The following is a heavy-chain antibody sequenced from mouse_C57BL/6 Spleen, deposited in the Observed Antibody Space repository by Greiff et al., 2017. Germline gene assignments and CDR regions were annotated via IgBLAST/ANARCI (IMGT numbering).Heavy chain of an antibody. V-gene: IGHV14-2*01. D-gene: IGHD1-1*01. CDR1: GFNIKDYY. CDR2: IDPEDGET. CDR3: ARGYYGSSPFAY. J-gene: IGHJ3*01. Sequence: EVKVEESGAELVKPGASVKLSCTASGFNIKDYYMHWVKQRTEQGLEWIGRIDPEDGETKYAPKFQGKATITADTSSNTAYLQLSSLTSEDTAVYYCARGYYGSSPFAYWGQGTLVTVSA.